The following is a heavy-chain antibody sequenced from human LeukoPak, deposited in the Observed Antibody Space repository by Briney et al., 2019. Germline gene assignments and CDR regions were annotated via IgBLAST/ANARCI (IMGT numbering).Heavy chain of an antibody. D-gene: IGHD3-10*02. J-gene: IGHJ5*02. V-gene: IGHV3-7*03. Sequence: GGSLRLSCAASGYRFSPYWMSWVRQTPGKGLEWVASISDGGRATYYGDSVRGRFTISRDDARNSLFLQMNGLRADDTAAYYCTRGNYVPDSWGQGTLVTVSS. CDR1: GYRFSPYW. CDR3: TRGNYVPDS. CDR2: ISDGGRAT.